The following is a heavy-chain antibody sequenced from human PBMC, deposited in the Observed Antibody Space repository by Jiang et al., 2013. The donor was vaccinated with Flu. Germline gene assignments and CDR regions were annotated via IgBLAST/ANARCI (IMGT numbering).Heavy chain of an antibody. CDR1: GYTFTTSD. V-gene: IGHV1-8*01. J-gene: IGHJ6*02. CDR2: MNPNSDNT. Sequence: GAEVKKPGASVKVSCKASGYTFTTSDINWVRQATGQGLEWMGWMNPNSDNTGYAQKFQGRLTMTRDTSINTAYMELSSLRSEDSAVYYCARGNYYYAMDVWGQGTTVTVSS. CDR3: ARGNYYYAMDV.